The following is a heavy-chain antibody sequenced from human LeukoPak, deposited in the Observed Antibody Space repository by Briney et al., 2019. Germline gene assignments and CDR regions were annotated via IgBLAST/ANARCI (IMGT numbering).Heavy chain of an antibody. V-gene: IGHV4-34*01. CDR3: ARLSTIFGVVLSKFDP. CDR2: INHSGST. J-gene: IGHJ5*02. CDR1: GGSFSGYY. D-gene: IGHD3-3*01. Sequence: SETLSLTCAVYGGSFSGYYWSWIRQPPGKGLEWIGEINHSGSTNYNPSLKSRVTISVDTSKNQFSLKLSSVTAADTAVYYCARLSTIFGVVLSKFDPWGQGTLVTVSS.